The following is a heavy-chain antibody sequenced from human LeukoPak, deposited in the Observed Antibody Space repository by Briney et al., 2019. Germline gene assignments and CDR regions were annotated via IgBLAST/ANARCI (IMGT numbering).Heavy chain of an antibody. CDR2: IYYSGST. V-gene: IGHV4-39*07. CDR1: GYSISSSSYY. J-gene: IGHJ4*02. D-gene: IGHD5-18*01. CDR3: ARDFRNSYGYHDY. Sequence: PSETLSLTCTVSGYSISSSSYYWGWIRQPPGKGLEWIGSIYYSGSTYYNPSLKSRVTISVDTSKNQFSLKLSSVTAADTAVYYCARDFRNSYGYHDYWGQGTLVTVSS.